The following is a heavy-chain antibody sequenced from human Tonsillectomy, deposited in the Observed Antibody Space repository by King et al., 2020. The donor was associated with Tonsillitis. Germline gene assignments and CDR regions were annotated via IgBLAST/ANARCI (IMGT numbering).Heavy chain of an antibody. D-gene: IGHD5-12*01. CDR2: ISGSGGST. J-gene: IGHJ4*02. CDR3: AKATRASPPVYSGYDNPFDY. CDR1: GFTFSSYA. Sequence: VQLVESGGGLVQPGGSLRLSCAASGFTFSSYAMSWVRQAPGKGLEWVSAISGSGGSTYYADSVKGRFTISRDNSKNTLYLQMNSLRAEDTALYYCAKATRASPPVYSGYDNPFDYWGQGTLVTVSS. V-gene: IGHV3-23*04.